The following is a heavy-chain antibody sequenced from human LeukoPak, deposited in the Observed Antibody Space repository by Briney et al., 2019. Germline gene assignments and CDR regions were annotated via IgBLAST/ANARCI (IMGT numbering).Heavy chain of an antibody. CDR3: ARGGFEIYYFDY. J-gene: IGHJ4*02. CDR1: GGSISSSSYY. V-gene: IGHV4-39*01. CDR2: IYYSGST. Sequence: SETLSLTCTVSGGSISSSSYYWGWIRQPPGKGLEWIGSIYYSGSTYYNPSLKSRVTISVDTSKNQFSLKLSSVTAADTAVYYCARGGFEIYYFDYWGQGTLVTVSS. D-gene: IGHD3-10*01.